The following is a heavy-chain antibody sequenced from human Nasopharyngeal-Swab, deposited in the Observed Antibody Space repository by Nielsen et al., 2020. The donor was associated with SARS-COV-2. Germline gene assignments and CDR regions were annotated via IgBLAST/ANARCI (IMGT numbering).Heavy chain of an antibody. D-gene: IGHD3-22*01. J-gene: IGHJ4*02. CDR1: GFTFSSYG. V-gene: IGHV3-30*03. CDR2: ISYDGSNK. CDR3: ARVTDYYDSSGYGDYFDY. Sequence: GESLKISCAASGFTFSSYGMHWVRQAPGKGLEWVAVISYDGSNKYYADSVKGRFTISRDNSKNTLYLQMNSLRAEDTAVYYCARVTDYYDSSGYGDYFDYWGQGTLVTVSS.